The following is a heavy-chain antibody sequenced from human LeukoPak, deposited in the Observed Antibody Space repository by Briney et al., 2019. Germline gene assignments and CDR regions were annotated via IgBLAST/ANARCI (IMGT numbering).Heavy chain of an antibody. CDR1: GGSISSGGYY. CDR3: ARVLYGDRSYYYGMDV. V-gene: IGHV4-31*03. D-gene: IGHD4-17*01. CDR2: IYYSGST. Sequence: PSQTLSLTCTVSGGSISSGGYYWSWIRQHPGKGLEWIGYIYYSGSTYYNPSLKSRVTISVDTSKNQFSLKLSSVTAADTAVYYCARVLYGDRSYYYGMDVWGQGTTVTVSS. J-gene: IGHJ6*02.